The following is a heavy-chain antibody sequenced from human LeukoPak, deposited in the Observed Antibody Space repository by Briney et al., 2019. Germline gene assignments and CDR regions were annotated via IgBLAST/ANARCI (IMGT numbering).Heavy chain of an antibody. J-gene: IGHJ6*03. D-gene: IGHD3-10*01. Sequence: PSETLSLTCAVSGGSVNTYYWSWIRQPPGKGLEWIGYIYNSGSTNYNPSLKSRVTISVDTSKNQFSLNLNSVTAADTAVYYCARSGPYYYHYMDVWGKGTTVTVSS. CDR3: ARSGPYYYHYMDV. CDR1: GGSVNTYY. V-gene: IGHV4-4*09. CDR2: IYNSGST.